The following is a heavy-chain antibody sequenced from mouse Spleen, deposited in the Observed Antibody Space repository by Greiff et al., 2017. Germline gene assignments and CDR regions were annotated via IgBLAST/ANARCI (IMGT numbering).Heavy chain of an antibody. V-gene: IGHV1-18*01. CDR3: ARTPTRLYYDYDGYYYAMDY. Sequence: EVHLVESGPELVKPGASVKIPCKASGYTFTDYNMDWVKQSHGKSLEWIGDINPNNGGTIYNQKFKGKATLTVDKSSSTAYMELRSLTSEDTAVYYCARTPTRLYYDYDGYYYAMDYWGQGTSVTVSS. J-gene: IGHJ4*01. CDR1: GYTFTDYN. CDR2: INPNNGGT. D-gene: IGHD2-4*01.